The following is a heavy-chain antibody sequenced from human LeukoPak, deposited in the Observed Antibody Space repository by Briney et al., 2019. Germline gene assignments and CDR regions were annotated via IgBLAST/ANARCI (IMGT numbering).Heavy chain of an antibody. V-gene: IGHV3-30*03. CDR3: RAATRYLDYFYHY. CDR1: RFTFSIFG. CDR2: ISSDGTNK. J-gene: IGHJ4*02. Sequence: HPGGSLRPSCAASRFTFSIFGMHWVRQAPGKGLEWIAVISSDGTNKYYADSVRGRFTISRDNSKDTLYLQMSSLRIEDTAIYYWRAATRYLDYFYHYWGQGTLVTVSS. D-gene: IGHD3-9*01.